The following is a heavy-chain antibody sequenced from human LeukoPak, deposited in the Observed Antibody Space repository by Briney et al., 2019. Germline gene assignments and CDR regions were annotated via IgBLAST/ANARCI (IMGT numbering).Heavy chain of an antibody. CDR3: ARAMSGSYYSVGFDY. J-gene: IGHJ4*02. Sequence: SETLSLTCTVSGGSISSYYWSWIRQPPGKGLEWIGYIYYSGSTNYNPSLKSRVTISVDTSKNQFSLKLNSVTAADTAVYYCARAMSGSYYSVGFDYWGQGTLVTVSS. CDR2: IYYSGST. D-gene: IGHD1-26*01. V-gene: IGHV4-59*12. CDR1: GGSISSYY.